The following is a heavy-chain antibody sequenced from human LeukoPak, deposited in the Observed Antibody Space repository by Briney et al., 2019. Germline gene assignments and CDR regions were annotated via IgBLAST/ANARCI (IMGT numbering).Heavy chain of an antibody. D-gene: IGHD6-6*01. CDR3: ARGICVGTSCSLYLYSASSGEFDY. Sequence: GGSLRLSCAASGFTVSSNYMGWVRQAPGKGLVWVSRINPDGSSTTYADSVKGRFTISRDNAKNTLYLQMNSLSGEDTAVYYCARGICVGTSCSLYLYSASSGEFDYWGQGTLVTVSS. J-gene: IGHJ4*02. CDR2: INPDGSST. CDR1: GFTVSSNY. V-gene: IGHV3-74*01.